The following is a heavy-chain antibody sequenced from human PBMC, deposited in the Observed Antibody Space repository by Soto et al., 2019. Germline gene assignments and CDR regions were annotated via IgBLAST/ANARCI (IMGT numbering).Heavy chain of an antibody. CDR1: GFTFSDYY. D-gene: IGHD1-26*01. J-gene: IGHJ4*02. V-gene: IGHV3-11*01. CDR3: ARGIASGSYYGPFDY. Sequence: XGSLRLSCSAAGFTFSDYYMSWIRQAPGKGLEWVSYISSSGSTIYYADSVKGRFTISRDNAKNSLYLQMNSLRAEDTAVYYCARGIASGSYYGPFDYWGQGTLVTVSS. CDR2: ISSSGSTI.